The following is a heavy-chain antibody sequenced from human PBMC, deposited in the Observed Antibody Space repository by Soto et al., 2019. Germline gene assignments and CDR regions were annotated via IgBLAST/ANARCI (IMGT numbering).Heavy chain of an antibody. J-gene: IGHJ5*02. CDR3: VRDPGRAITSTLNWFDP. V-gene: IGHV3-23*01. CDR1: GFTFTSYA. CDR2: ISGSGGTT. D-gene: IGHD1-20*01. Sequence: PGGSLRLSCAASGFTFTSYAMSWVRQAPGRGLEWVSTISGSGGTTYHADSVRGRFTISRDNSKNTLYLQMSRLRAEDTAVYYCVRDPGRAITSTLNWFDPWGQGTLVTVSS.